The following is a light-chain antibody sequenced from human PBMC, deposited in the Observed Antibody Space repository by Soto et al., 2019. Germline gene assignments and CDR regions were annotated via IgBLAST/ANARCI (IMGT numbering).Light chain of an antibody. V-gene: IGLV2-14*03. CDR1: NNDISGYNY. CDR3: CSYTTSNTRQIV. J-gene: IGLJ1*01. Sequence: QTVLTQPASVSWSPGQSITISCTGTNNDISGYNYVSCYQQHPGKALKFMIYDVSSRPSGVSNLFSGSKSGNTASLTISGLQAEDEADYYCCSYTTSNTRQIVFGTGTKVTVL. CDR2: DVS.